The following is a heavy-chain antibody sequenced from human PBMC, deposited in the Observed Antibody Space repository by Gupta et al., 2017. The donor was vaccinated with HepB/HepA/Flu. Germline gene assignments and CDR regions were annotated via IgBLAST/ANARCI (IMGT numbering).Heavy chain of an antibody. CDR2: VSYDGNT. Sequence: QVQLQESGPGLVKPSETLSLTCTVSGGSINGYYWTWIRQPPGRGLEWIGYVSYDGNTNYNPSLKSRLTVSLDTSKNQFSLNLSPVTAADTAVYYCARTGGVSRSYYYAMDVWGLGATVTVSS. V-gene: IGHV4-59*01. D-gene: IGHD2-8*01. CDR1: GGSINGYY. J-gene: IGHJ6*02. CDR3: ARTGGVSRSYYYAMDV.